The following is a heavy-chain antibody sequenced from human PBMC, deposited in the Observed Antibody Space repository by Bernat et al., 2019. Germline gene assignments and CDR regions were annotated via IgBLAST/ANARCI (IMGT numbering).Heavy chain of an antibody. D-gene: IGHD3-16*01. CDR1: GFTFLSPW. CDR2: IKSDGSAK. V-gene: IGHV3-7*03. J-gene: IGHJ3*01. CDR3: ARDPGWGALDL. Sequence: EVQLVQSGAALVQPGGSLRLSCAASGFTFLSPWMCWLRQAPGKGLEWVANIKSDGSAKYYVDSVKGRFTISRDNVNNSLYLQRNSLRADDTAVYYCARDPGWGALDLWGQGTMVTVSS.